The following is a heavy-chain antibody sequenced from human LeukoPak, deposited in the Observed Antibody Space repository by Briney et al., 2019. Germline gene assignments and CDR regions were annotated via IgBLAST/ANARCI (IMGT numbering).Heavy chain of an antibody. CDR1: GFTVSSKY. CDR3: ARDYDVLTGSQFDY. Sequence: GGSLRLSCAVSGFTVSSKYMSWVRQAPGKGLEWVSLIYSDGSTYYADSVKGRFTISRDNAKNTLYIQMNSLRAEDTAVYYCARDYDVLTGSQFDYWGQGTLVTVSS. D-gene: IGHD3-9*01. J-gene: IGHJ4*02. V-gene: IGHV3-53*01. CDR2: IYSDGST.